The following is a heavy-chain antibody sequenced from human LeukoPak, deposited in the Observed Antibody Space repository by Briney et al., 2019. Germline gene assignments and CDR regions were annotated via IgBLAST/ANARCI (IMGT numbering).Heavy chain of an antibody. D-gene: IGHD3-3*01. CDR2: TLYGGSN. J-gene: IGHJ4*02. CDR1: SGSIDNEH. CDR3: VSLLFGGAGRGN. V-gene: IGHV4-59*12. Sequence: PSETLSLTCSVPSGSIDNEHWGWVRQPPGKGLEWIGHTLYGGSNKFNPSLKSRVTISVDRSKNQFSLTLISVTAADTAVYYCVSLLFGGAGRGNWGQGSLVTVSS.